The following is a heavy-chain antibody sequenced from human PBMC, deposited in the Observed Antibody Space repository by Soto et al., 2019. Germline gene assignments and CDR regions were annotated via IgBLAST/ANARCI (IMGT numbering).Heavy chain of an antibody. D-gene: IGHD1-7*01. CDR2: ISGSGGST. CDR1: GFTFSSYA. Sequence: PGGSLRLSCAASGFTFSSYAMSWVRQAPGKGLEWVSAISGSGGSTYYADSVKGRFTISRDNSKNTLYLQMNSLRAEDTAVYYCARGRVITGTSYYYGMDVWGQGATVTVSS. CDR3: ARGRVITGTSYYYGMDV. V-gene: IGHV3-23*01. J-gene: IGHJ6*02.